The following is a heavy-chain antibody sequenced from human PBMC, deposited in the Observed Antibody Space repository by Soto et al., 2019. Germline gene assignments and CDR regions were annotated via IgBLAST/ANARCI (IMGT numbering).Heavy chain of an antibody. J-gene: IGHJ4*02. Sequence: EVQLVESGGGLVQPGGSLRLSCAASGFTFSTYSMNWVRQAPGKGLEWVSYISSSSSTIYYADSVKGRFTISRDNAKNSLYLQMNSLRDEDTAVYYCARGLVYGSGGSCYSDYWGQGNLVTVSS. CDR3: ARGLVYGSGGSCYSDY. V-gene: IGHV3-48*02. CDR1: GFTFSTYS. D-gene: IGHD2-15*01. CDR2: ISSSSSTI.